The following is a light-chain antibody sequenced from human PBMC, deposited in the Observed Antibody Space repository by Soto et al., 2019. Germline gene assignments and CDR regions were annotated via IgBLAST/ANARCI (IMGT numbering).Light chain of an antibody. J-gene: IGLJ1*01. CDR3: QYYDSSLNGFYV. Sequence: QSVLTQPPSVSGAPGQRVTISCTGSSSNIGAGYDVHWYQQLPGTAPKLLIYGNSNRPSGVPDRFSGSKSGTSASLAITGLQAEDEADYYCQYYDSSLNGFYVFGAGTKVTVL. CDR1: SSNIGAGYD. V-gene: IGLV1-40*01. CDR2: GNS.